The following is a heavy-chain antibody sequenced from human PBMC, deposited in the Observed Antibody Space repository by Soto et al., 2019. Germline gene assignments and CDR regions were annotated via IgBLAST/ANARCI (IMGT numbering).Heavy chain of an antibody. D-gene: IGHD3-22*01. Sequence: PGGSLSLSCAASGFTFSGYAMRWIRQPPGKGLEWVADISYDGSTNYYADFVKGRITISRDKYKNTLYLQMNSLRAEDTAVYYCARGYYDSSGKRYYYGMDVWGQGTTVTVSS. V-gene: IGHV3-30-3*01. J-gene: IGHJ6*02. CDR1: GFTFSGYA. CDR2: ISYDGSTN. CDR3: ARGYYDSSGKRYYYGMDV.